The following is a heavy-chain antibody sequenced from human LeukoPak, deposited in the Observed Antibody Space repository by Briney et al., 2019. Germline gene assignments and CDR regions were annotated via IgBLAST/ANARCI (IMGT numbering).Heavy chain of an antibody. Sequence: GVSLRLSCAASGFTFSSYWMSWVRQAPEKGLEWVANINQDGGEKYYVDSVRGRFTISRDNANNSLSLQMNSVRAEDTAVYYCARGGYGSGSYGDYWGQGTLVTVSS. J-gene: IGHJ4*02. CDR2: INQDGGEK. CDR1: GFTFSSYW. D-gene: IGHD3-10*01. CDR3: ARGGYGSGSYGDY. V-gene: IGHV3-7*03.